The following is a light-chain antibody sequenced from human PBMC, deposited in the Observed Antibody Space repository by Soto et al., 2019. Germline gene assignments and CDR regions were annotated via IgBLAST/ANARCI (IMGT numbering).Light chain of an antibody. V-gene: IGLV2-14*01. CDR3: SSYTSSIL. Sequence: QSALTQPASVSGSPGQSITISCTGTSSDVGGYNYVSWYQQHPGKAPKLMIYDVSNRPSGVSNRFSGSKSGNTACLTISGLQAEDEADYYCSSYTSSILFGGGTQLTVL. CDR2: DVS. CDR1: SSDVGGYNY. J-gene: IGLJ7*01.